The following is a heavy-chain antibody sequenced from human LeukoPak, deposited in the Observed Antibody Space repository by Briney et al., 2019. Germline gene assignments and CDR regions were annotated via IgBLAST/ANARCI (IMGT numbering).Heavy chain of an antibody. CDR1: GGSIRSYY. CDR3: ARYRWLQSSGFDY. J-gene: IGHJ4*02. D-gene: IGHD5-24*01. Sequence: SETLSLTCTVSGGSIRSYYWSWIRQPPGKGLEWIGYIYDSGSTNYNPSLKSRVTISVDTSKNQFSLKLTSVTAADTAVYYCARYRWLQSSGFDYWGQGILVTVS. V-gene: IGHV4-59*01. CDR2: IYDSGST.